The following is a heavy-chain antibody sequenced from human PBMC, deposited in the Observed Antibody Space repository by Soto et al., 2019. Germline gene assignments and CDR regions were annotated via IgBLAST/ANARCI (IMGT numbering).Heavy chain of an antibody. CDR3: ARDRVIVGATNHYYYGMEV. J-gene: IGHJ6*02. CDR2: ISSSSSYI. D-gene: IGHD1-26*01. CDR1: GFTFSSYS. Sequence: EVQLVESGGGLVKPGGSLRLSCAASGFTFSSYSMNWVRQAPGKGLEWVSSISSSSSYIYYAASVKGRFTISRDNAQNSLSLQMHSLRAEDSAGYYGARDRVIVGATNHYYYGMEVWGHGTTVTVSS. V-gene: IGHV3-21*01.